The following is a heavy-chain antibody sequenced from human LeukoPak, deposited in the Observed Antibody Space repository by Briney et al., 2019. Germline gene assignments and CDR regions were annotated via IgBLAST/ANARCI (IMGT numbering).Heavy chain of an antibody. CDR1: GFTFSTYV. J-gene: IGHJ6*03. V-gene: IGHV3-30-3*01. CDR2: ISYDGSNK. CDR3: AREGWNYDLGRIFYYYFYYMDV. D-gene: IGHD1-7*01. Sequence: PGGSLRLSCAASGFTFSTYVIHWVRQAPGKGLEWVAVISYDGSNKYYADSVKGRFTISRDNSKNTLYLQMNSLRAEDTAVYYCAREGWNYDLGRIFYYYFYYMDVWGKGTTVTVSS.